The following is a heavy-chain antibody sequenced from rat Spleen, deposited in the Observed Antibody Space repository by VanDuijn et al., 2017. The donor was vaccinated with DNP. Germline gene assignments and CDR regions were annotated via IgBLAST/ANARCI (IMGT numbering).Heavy chain of an antibody. CDR3: ARWPGYNPPYAMDA. V-gene: IGHV3-1*01. CDR2: ISYSGST. CDR1: GYSITSNY. J-gene: IGHJ4*01. D-gene: IGHD1-4*01. Sequence: EVQLQESGPGLVKPSQSLSLTCSVTGYSITSNYWGWIRKFPGNKMEWIGHISYSGSTSYNPSLKSRISITRDTSKNQLFLQVDSVTTEDTATYHCARWPGYNPPYAMDAWGQGTSVTVSS.